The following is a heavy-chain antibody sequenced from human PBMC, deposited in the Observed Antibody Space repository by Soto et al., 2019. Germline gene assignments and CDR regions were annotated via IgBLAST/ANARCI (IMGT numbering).Heavy chain of an antibody. J-gene: IGHJ6*02. Sequence: QITLKESGPTLVKPTQTLTLTCTFSGLSLSTTGVGVGWIRQPPGKALEWLALIYWDDDKRYSPSLKSRLTITTDNSKNPVVLTMTNMDPVDTATYYCVQSRCGGDCLQSYSSHSYYGLDVWGQGTTVTVSS. CDR2: IYWDDDK. D-gene: IGHD2-21*02. CDR1: GLSLSTTGVG. V-gene: IGHV2-5*02. CDR3: VQSRCGGDCLQSYSSHSYYGLDV.